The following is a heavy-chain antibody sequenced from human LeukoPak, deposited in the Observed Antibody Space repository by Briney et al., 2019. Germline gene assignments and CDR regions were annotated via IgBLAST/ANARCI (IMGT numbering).Heavy chain of an antibody. D-gene: IGHD2-2*01. CDR1: GYTFTGYC. V-gene: IGHV1-2*06. J-gene: IGHJ4*02. CDR2: INPNSGDT. Sequence: ASVKVSCKASGYTFTGYCMHWVRQAPGQGLEWMGRINPNSGDTNYAQNFLGRVTMTRDTSISTAYMELSRLTSDDTAMYYCASALRGYCSSTSCYLIDYWGQGSLVTVSS. CDR3: ASALRGYCSSTSCYLIDY.